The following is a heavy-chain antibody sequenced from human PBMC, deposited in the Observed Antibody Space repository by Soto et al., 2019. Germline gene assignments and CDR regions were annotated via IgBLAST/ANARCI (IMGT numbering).Heavy chain of an antibody. J-gene: IGHJ3*02. V-gene: IGHV4-59*01. CDR2: IYYSGST. CDR3: ARDKSILTGEEADAFDI. CDR1: GGSISSYS. D-gene: IGHD1-20*01. Sequence: SETLSLTCTVSGGSISSYSWSWIRQPPGKGLEWIGYIYYSGSTNYNPSLKRRVTISVDTSKNQFSLKLSSVTVADTAVDYGARDKSILTGEEADAFDIWGQGTMVTVSS.